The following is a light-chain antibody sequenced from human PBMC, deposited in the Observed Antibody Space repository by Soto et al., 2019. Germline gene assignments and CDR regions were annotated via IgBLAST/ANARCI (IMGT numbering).Light chain of an antibody. Sequence: EIVMTQSPVTLSVSPGARAPLSCRASQSVSSNLAWYQQKPGQAPSLLIYDASTRATGVAARFSGSGSGTDFTLTISRLEPEDFAVYYCQQYGSSPPWTFGQGTKVDI. CDR2: DAS. CDR1: QSVSSN. J-gene: IGKJ1*01. V-gene: IGKV3-20*01. CDR3: QQYGSSPPWT.